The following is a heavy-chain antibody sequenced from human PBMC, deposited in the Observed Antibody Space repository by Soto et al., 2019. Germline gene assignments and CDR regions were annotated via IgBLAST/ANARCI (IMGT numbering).Heavy chain of an antibody. V-gene: IGHV3-11*05. J-gene: IGHJ4*02. CDR1: GFTFGDYY. CDR2: ISSSSSYT. CDR3: ARVVHYYGSGSYYGPYFDS. D-gene: IGHD3-10*01. Sequence: QVQLVEAGGGLVKPGGSLRLSCAASGFTFGDYYIYISSSSSYTNCADAVKGRFTISRDNAKNSLYLQMNSLRAEDTAVYYCARVVHYYGSGSYYGPYFDSWGQGTLVTVPS.